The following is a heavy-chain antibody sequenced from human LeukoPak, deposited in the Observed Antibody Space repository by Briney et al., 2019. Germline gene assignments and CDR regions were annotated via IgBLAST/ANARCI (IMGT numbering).Heavy chain of an antibody. V-gene: IGHV1-24*01. CDR3: ATVGVAVVGTGYYYYYMDV. Sequence: ASVKVSCKVSGYTLTELSMHWVRQAPGKGLEWMGGFDPEDGETIYAQKFQGRVTMTEDTSTDTAYMELSSLRSEDTAVYYCATVGVAVVGTGYYYYYMDVWGKGTTVTVSS. D-gene: IGHD6-19*01. CDR2: FDPEDGET. CDR1: GYTLTELS. J-gene: IGHJ6*03.